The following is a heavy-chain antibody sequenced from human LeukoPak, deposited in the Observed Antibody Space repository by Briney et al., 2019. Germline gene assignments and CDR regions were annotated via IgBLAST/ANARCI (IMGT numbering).Heavy chain of an antibody. J-gene: IGHJ4*02. D-gene: IGHD6-6*01. Sequence: ASVKVFCKASGYTFTNYWVHWVRRAPGQGLEWMGIIKPGDGTTNYAQKFQGGVTLTWDTSTSTVYMELSSLRSEDTAVYYCARDSDKSSIDYWGEETLLTVSS. CDR2: IKPGDGTT. CDR1: GYTFTNYW. CDR3: ARDSDKSSIDY. V-gene: IGHV1-46*01.